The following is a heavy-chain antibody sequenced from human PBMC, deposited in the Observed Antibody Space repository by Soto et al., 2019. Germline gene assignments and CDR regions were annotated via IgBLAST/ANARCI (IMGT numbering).Heavy chain of an antibody. CDR1: GGSISSYY. CDR3: ARVSWQQLVDYCYYGMDV. J-gene: IGHJ6*02. CDR2: IYYSGST. V-gene: IGHV4-59*01. Sequence: SETLSLTCTVSGGSISSYYWSWIRQPPGKGLEWIGYIYYSGSTNYNPSLKSRVTISVDTSKNQFSLKLSSVTAADTAVYYCARVSWQQLVDYCYYGMDVWGQGTTVTVSS. D-gene: IGHD6-13*01.